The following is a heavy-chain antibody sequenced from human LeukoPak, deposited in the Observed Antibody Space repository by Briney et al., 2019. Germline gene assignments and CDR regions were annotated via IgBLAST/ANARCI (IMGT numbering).Heavy chain of an antibody. V-gene: IGHV1-18*01. CDR3: ARAEAYCGGDCYSDY. CDR2: ISAYNGNT. D-gene: IGHD2-21*01. Sequence: GASVKVSCKASGYTFTSYGISWVRQAPGQGLEWMGWISAYNGNTNYAQKLQGRVTMTTDTSTSTAYMELRSLRSDDTAVYYCARAEAYCGGDCYSDYWGQGTLVTVSS. J-gene: IGHJ4*02. CDR1: GYTFTSYG.